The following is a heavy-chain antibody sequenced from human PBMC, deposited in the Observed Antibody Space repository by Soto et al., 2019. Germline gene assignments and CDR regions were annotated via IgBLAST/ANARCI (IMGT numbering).Heavy chain of an antibody. CDR3: ARLPKGSMVTS. CDR2: ITSSGDSI. J-gene: IGHJ4*02. V-gene: IGHV3-48*02. Sequence: GSLRLSCAASGSRFGEHSMNWVRQAPGKGLEWLSYITSSGDSIYYADSVKGRFTVSRDNAKNSLFLHMNSLRDDDTAVYYCARLPKGSMVTSWGQGTLLTVSS. D-gene: IGHD2-21*02. CDR1: GSRFGEHS.